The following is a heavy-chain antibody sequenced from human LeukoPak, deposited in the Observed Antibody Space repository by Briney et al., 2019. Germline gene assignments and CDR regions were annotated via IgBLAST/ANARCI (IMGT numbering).Heavy chain of an antibody. D-gene: IGHD4-17*01. J-gene: IGHJ2*01. Sequence: SETLSLTCTVSGGSISTFYYWGWIRPPPGKGLEWIGSVSYSGTTYYKPSLESRVTISVDTSKNQFSLKLSSVTAADTAVYYCARHRDYGDAGFFGLWGRGTLVTVSS. CDR1: GGSISTFYY. CDR2: VSYSGTT. CDR3: ARHRDYGDAGFFGL. V-gene: IGHV4-39*01.